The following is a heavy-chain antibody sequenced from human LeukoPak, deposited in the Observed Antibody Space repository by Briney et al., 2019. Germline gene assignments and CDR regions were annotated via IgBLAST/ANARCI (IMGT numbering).Heavy chain of an antibody. CDR1: GGSISSSSYY. CDR2: IYTSGST. Sequence: SETLSLTCTVSGGSISSSSYYWSWIRQPAGKGLEWIGRIYTSGSTNYNPSLKSRVTMSVDTSKNQFSLKLSSVTATDTAVYYCARAPRYCSGGSCNSGAFDYWGQGTLVTVSS. V-gene: IGHV4-61*02. D-gene: IGHD2-15*01. J-gene: IGHJ4*02. CDR3: ARAPRYCSGGSCNSGAFDY.